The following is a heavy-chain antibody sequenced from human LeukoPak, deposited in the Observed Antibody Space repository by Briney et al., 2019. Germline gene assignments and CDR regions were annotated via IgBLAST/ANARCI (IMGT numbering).Heavy chain of an antibody. Sequence: GGSPRLSCAASGFTFSSYSMNWVRQAPGKGLQWVSSISTSSSYIYYADSVKGRFTISRDNGRKSLYLQMNSLRAEDTAVYYCARADRDSDWYIDDCWGQGTLVTVSS. CDR3: ARADRDSDWYIDDC. J-gene: IGHJ4*02. CDR2: ISTSSSYI. CDR1: GFTFSSYS. D-gene: IGHD6-19*01. V-gene: IGHV3-21*04.